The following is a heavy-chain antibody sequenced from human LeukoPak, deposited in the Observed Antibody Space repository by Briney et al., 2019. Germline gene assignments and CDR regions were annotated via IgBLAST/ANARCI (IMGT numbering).Heavy chain of an antibody. V-gene: IGHV4-38-2*02. J-gene: IGHJ6*03. CDR3: ARNRYYYYMDV. CDR1: GYSISTSYY. CDR2: IYHSGNT. Sequence: SETLSLTCTVSGYSISTSYYWGWIRQPPGKGLEWIGSIYHSGNTYYNPSLKSRVSISVDTSKNQFSLKLSSVTAADTAVYYCARNRYYYYMDVWGKGTTVTVSS.